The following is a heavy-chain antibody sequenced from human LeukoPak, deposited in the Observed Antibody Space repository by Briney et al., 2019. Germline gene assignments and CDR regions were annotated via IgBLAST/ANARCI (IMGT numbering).Heavy chain of an antibody. CDR3: ARGVGERFFDY. D-gene: IGHD3-10*01. Sequence: PGGSLRLSCAASGFSVSSNYMTWIRQAPGKGLEWVSVIYSAGHTYYADSVNGRFTISRDNSKNTLYFQMNSLTDEYTAVYYCARGVGERFFDYWGQGTLVTVSS. CDR1: GFSVSSNY. J-gene: IGHJ4*02. CDR2: IYSAGHT. V-gene: IGHV3-66*01.